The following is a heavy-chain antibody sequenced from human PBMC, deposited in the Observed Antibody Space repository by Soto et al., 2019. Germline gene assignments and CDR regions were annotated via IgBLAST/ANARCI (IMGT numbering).Heavy chain of an antibody. CDR2: IYYSGST. Sequence: SETLSLTCTVSGGSISSYYWSWIRQPPGKGLEWIGYIYYSGSTNYNPSLKSRVTISVDTSKNQFSLKLSSVTAADTAVYYCAREGYSSGWYPYWGQGTLVTV. J-gene: IGHJ4*02. CDR1: GGSISSYY. D-gene: IGHD6-19*01. CDR3: AREGYSSGWYPY. V-gene: IGHV4-59*01.